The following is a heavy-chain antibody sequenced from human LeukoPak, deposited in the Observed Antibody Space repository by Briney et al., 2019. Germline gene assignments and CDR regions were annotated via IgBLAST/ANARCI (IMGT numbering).Heavy chain of an antibody. D-gene: IGHD6-13*01. CDR3: ARARSISSNWGIDY. J-gene: IGHJ4*02. CDR1: GGTFSSYA. V-gene: IGHV1-3*03. Sequence: ASVKVSCKASGGTFSSYAISWVRQAPGQRLEWMGWINAGNGNTKYSEGFQGRVTITRDTSASTAYMELSSLTSEDMAVYYCARARSISSNWGIDYWGQGTLVTVSS. CDR2: INAGNGNT.